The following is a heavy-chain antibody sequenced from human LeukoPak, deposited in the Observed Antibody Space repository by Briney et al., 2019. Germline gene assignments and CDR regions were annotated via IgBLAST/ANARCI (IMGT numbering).Heavy chain of an antibody. V-gene: IGHV1-69*13. D-gene: IGHD3-22*01. CDR3: ARDQYDSSGYYLDY. J-gene: IGHJ4*02. CDR2: IIPIFGTA. CDR1: GYTFTSYY. Sequence: ASVKVSCKASGYTFTSYYMHWVRQAPGQGLEWMGGIIPIFGTANYAQKFQGRVTITADESTSTAYMELSSLRSEDTAVYYCARDQYDSSGYYLDYWGQGTLVTVSS.